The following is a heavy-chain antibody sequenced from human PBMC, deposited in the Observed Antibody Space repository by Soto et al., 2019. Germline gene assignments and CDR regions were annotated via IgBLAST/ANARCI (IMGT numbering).Heavy chain of an antibody. V-gene: IGHV1-69*13. D-gene: IGHD3-22*01. CDR3: ARVPEANYYDSSGYNNWFDP. J-gene: IGHJ5*02. CDR2: IIPIFGTA. CDR1: GGTFSSYA. Sequence: SVKVSCKASGGTFSSYAISWVRQAPGQGLEWMGGIIPIFGTANYAQKFQGRVTITADESTSTAYMELSSLRSEDTAVYYCARVPEANYYDSSGYNNWFDPWGQGTLVTVSS.